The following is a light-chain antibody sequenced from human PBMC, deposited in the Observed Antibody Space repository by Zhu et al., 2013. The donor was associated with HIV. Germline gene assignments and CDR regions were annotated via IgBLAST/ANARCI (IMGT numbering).Light chain of an antibody. V-gene: IGLV2-14*01. CDR2: EVS. CDR3: SSYTSSSTLYV. Sequence: QSALTQPASVSGSPGQSITISCTGTSSGVGAYNYVSWYQQHPGKAPKLMIYEVSNRPSGVSNRFSGSKSGNTASLTISGLQAEDEADYYCSSYTSSSTLYVFGTGTKVTVL. J-gene: IGLJ1*01. CDR1: SSGVGAYNY.